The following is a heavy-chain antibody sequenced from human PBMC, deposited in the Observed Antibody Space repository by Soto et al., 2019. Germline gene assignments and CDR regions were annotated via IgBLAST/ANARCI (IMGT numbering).Heavy chain of an antibody. CDR3: ARGIATGQLDP. V-gene: IGHV1-3*01. D-gene: IGHD2-15*01. CDR2: INPDNGNT. CDR1: GYTFTRYT. J-gene: IGHJ5*02. Sequence: GASVKVSCKASGYTFTRYTMNWVRQAPGQRLEWMGWINPDNGNTKSSQKFQDRVIITRDTSASTAYTDLSSLRSEDTAVYYCARGIATGQLDPWGQGTLVTVSS.